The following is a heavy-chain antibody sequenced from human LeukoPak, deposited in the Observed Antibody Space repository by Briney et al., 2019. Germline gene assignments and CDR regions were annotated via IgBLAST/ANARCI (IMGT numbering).Heavy chain of an antibody. D-gene: IGHD3-22*01. CDR3: ARGVDSSLGYYYYYMDV. CDR1: GFTFSSYW. Sequence: PGGSLRLSCAASGFTFSSYWMSWVRQAPGKGLEWVANIKQDGSEKYYVDSVKGRFTISRDNAKNSLYLQMNSLRAEDTAVYYCARGVDSSLGYYYYYMDVWGKGTTVTVSS. V-gene: IGHV3-7*01. J-gene: IGHJ6*03. CDR2: IKQDGSEK.